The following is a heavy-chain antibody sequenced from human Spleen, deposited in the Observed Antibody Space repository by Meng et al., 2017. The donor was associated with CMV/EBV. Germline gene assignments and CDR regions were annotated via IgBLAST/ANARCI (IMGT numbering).Heavy chain of an antibody. V-gene: IGHV3-21*01. CDR3: ARDDQRVPRRLAARPDLTGGY. CDR2: ISSSSSYI. CDR1: GFAFSIYN. D-gene: IGHD6-6*01. J-gene: IGHJ4*02. Sequence: GESLKISCAASGFAFSIYNMNWVRQAPGKGLEWVSSISSSSSYIYYEDSVRGRLTISRDNAKSSLYLQMNSLRAEDTAVYYCARDDQRVPRRLAARPDLTGGYWGQGTLVTVSS.